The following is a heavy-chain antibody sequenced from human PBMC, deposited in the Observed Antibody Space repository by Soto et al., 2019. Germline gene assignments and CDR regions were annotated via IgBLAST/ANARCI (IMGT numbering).Heavy chain of an antibody. V-gene: IGHV3-23*01. J-gene: IGHJ4*02. Sequence: EVQLLESGGGLVQPGGSLRLSCAASGFTFSSYAMSWVRQAPGKGLEWVSASSGSGGSTYYADSVKGRFTISRDNSKNTLYLQMNSLRAEDTALYYCAKVRWFGELLAHFDYWGQGTLVTVSS. CDR1: GFTFSSYA. CDR2: SSGSGGST. D-gene: IGHD3-10*01. CDR3: AKVRWFGELLAHFDY.